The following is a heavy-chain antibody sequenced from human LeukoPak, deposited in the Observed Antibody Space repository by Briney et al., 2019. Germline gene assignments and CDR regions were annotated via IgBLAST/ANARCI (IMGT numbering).Heavy chain of an antibody. J-gene: IGHJ6*03. CDR3: ARGPNYYDSGGYYSYYYYMDV. V-gene: IGHV3-11*04. Sequence: GGSLRLPCAASGFTFSDYYMSWIRQAPGKGLEWVSYISSSGSTIYYADSVKGRFTISRDNAKNSLYLQMNSLRAEDTAVYYCARGPNYYDSGGYYSYYYYMDVWGKGTTVTVSS. CDR1: GFTFSDYY. D-gene: IGHD3-22*01. CDR2: ISSSGSTI.